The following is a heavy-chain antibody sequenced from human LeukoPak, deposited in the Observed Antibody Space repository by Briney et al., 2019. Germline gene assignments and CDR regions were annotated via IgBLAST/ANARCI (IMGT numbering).Heavy chain of an antibody. D-gene: IGHD2-2*02. CDR2: MNPNSGNT. Sequence: ASVKVSCKASGYTFTSYDINWVRQATGQGLEWMGWMNPNSGNTGYAQKFQGRVTITRNTSISTAYMELSSLRSEDTAVYYCARGLRPGYCSSTSCYTDYYYMDVWGKGTTVTVSS. CDR3: ARGLRPGYCSSTSCYTDYYYMDV. J-gene: IGHJ6*03. V-gene: IGHV1-8*01. CDR1: GYTFTSYD.